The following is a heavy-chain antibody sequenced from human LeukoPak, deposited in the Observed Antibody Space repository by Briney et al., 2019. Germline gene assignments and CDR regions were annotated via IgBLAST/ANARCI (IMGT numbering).Heavy chain of an antibody. CDR3: AREGHYDILTGYSPLEYYFYYMDV. D-gene: IGHD3-9*01. CDR1: GFTFSNYG. V-gene: IGHV3-30*04. Sequence: QPGRSLRLSCEASGFTFSNYGIHWVRKTPGKGLKWVAAISSDGVEKHYADSVKGRFTISRDNSKSTLYLQMNSLRAEDTALYYCAREGHYDILTGYSPLEYYFYYMDVWGKGTTVTVSS. J-gene: IGHJ6*03. CDR2: ISSDGVEK.